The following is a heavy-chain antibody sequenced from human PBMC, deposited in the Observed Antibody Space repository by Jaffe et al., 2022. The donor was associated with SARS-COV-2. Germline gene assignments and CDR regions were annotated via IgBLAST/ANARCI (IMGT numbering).Heavy chain of an antibody. CDR1: GGSFSGYY. Sequence: QVQLQQWGAGLLKPSETLSLTCAVYGGSFSGYYWSWIRQPPGKGLEWIGEINHSGSTNYNPSLKSRVTISVDTSKNQFSLKLSSVTAADTAVYYCASTGSGSRIKLGYYYYYMDVWGKGTTVTVSS. J-gene: IGHJ6*03. CDR3: ASTGSGSRIKLGYYYYYMDV. D-gene: IGHD3-10*01. V-gene: IGHV4-34*01. CDR2: INHSGST.